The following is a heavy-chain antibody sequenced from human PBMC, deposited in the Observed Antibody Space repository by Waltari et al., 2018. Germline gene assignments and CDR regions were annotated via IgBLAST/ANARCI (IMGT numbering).Heavy chain of an antibody. CDR3: ATLPSSIAADELGYYGMDV. D-gene: IGHD6-13*01. CDR1: GYTFTDYY. J-gene: IGHJ6*02. V-gene: IGHV1-69-2*01. Sequence: EVQLVQSGAEVKKPGATVKISCKVSGYTFTDYYMHWVQQAPGKGLEWMGLVEPEDEETIYAEKVQGRVTITADTSTDTAYMELSSLRSEDTAVYYCATLPSSIAADELGYYGMDVWGQGTTVTVSS. CDR2: VEPEDEET.